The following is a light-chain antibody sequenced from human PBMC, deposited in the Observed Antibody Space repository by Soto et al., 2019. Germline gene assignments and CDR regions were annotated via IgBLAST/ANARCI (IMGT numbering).Light chain of an antibody. CDR1: SSDVGIHNL. J-gene: IGLJ3*02. Sequence: QSALTQPASVSGSPGQSMTISCTGTSSDVGIHNLVSWYQQLPGKAPKLMIYEGSNRRSGVSNRFSGSKSGNTASLTISWLQAEDEADYCCCSYAGSSTFWVFGGGTKLTVL. CDR3: CSYAGSSTFWV. CDR2: EGS. V-gene: IGLV2-23*03.